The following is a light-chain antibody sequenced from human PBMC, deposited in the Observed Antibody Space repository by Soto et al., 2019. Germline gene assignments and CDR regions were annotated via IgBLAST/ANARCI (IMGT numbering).Light chain of an antibody. Sequence: AIQMTQSPSSLSASVGDRVTITCQASQDIRTELGWYQQKPGNAPKLLIYATSILQSGVPSRFSGIGSGTDFTLTISSLQPEDFATYYCLQDYSYPRTFGQGTKVEIK. J-gene: IGKJ1*01. CDR2: ATS. CDR1: QDIRTE. V-gene: IGKV1-6*01. CDR3: LQDYSYPRT.